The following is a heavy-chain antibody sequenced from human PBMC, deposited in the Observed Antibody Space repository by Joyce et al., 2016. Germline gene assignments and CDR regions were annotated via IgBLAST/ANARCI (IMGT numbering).Heavy chain of an antibody. D-gene: IGHD4-11*01. CDR3: AELSVT. V-gene: IGHV3-7*03. Sequence: EVQLVESGGGLVQPGGSRRLSCAASGFTISNYWMAWVRQAPGKGLEWVANRNQGGTEKNYGDSVKGRFIISRDNAKNSLYLQLNSLRAEDTAVYYCAELSVTWGQGTLVTVSS. CDR1: GFTISNYW. J-gene: IGHJ4*02. CDR2: RNQGGTEK.